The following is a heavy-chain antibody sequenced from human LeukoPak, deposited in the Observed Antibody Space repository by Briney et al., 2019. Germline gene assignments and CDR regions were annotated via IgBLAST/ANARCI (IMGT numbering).Heavy chain of an antibody. CDR1: GYSFTSYW. Sequence: GESLKISCKDSGYSFTSYWIGWVRQMPGKGLEWMGSLYPGDSDTRYSPSFQGQVTISADKSINTAYLQWSSLKASDTAIYYCARRGEAMDPFDYWGQGTLVTVSS. CDR3: ARRGEAMDPFDY. D-gene: IGHD5-18*01. CDR2: LYPGDSDT. J-gene: IGHJ4*02. V-gene: IGHV5-51*01.